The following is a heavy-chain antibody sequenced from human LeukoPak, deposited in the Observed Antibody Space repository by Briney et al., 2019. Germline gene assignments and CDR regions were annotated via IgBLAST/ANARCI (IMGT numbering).Heavy chain of an antibody. CDR2: ISYDGSNK. CDR3: ARDRDSSGWYEGFDY. V-gene: IGHV3-30-3*01. J-gene: IGHJ4*02. D-gene: IGHD6-19*01. CDR1: GFTFSSSA. Sequence: QAGGSLRLSCAASGFTFSSSAMHWVRQAPDKGLEWVAVISYDGSNKYYADSVKGRFTISRDNSKNTLYLQMNSLRADGTAVYYCARDRDSSGWYEGFDYWGQGTLVTVSS.